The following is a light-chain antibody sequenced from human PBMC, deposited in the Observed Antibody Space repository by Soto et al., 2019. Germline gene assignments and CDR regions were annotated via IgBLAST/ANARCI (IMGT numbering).Light chain of an antibody. J-gene: IGKJ2*01. CDR2: KAS. V-gene: IGKV1-5*03. CDR1: QSINNW. Sequence: DVQMTQSPSTLSTSVGDRVTITCRASQSINNWLAWFQQKPGKAPKLLIYKASRLESGVPLRFSGSGYGTEFTLTITSLQPDDFATYYCQQYNTYPLTFGQGTKLEIK. CDR3: QQYNTYPLT.